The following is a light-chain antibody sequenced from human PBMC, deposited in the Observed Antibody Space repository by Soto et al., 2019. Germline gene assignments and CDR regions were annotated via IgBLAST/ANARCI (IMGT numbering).Light chain of an antibody. J-gene: IGKJ1*01. Sequence: IQLTQSPAGLSASVGDRVTITCRASQDISDDVGWYQQTPGKAPKLLISGASRLQSGVPSRFSGSGSGAAFTLTITRLRPEDSANYYCLQNHNYPRTFGQGTKVDIK. CDR2: GAS. V-gene: IGKV1-6*01. CDR1: QDISDD. CDR3: LQNHNYPRT.